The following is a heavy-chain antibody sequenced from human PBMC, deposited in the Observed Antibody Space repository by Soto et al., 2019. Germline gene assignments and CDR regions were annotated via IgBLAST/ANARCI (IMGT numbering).Heavy chain of an antibody. J-gene: IGHJ4*02. CDR2: IIPIFGTA. CDR3: ALDVEMATMIDY. V-gene: IGHV1-69*13. Sequence: ASVKVSCKASGGTFSSYAISWVRQAPGQGLEWMGGIIPIFGTANYAQKFQGRVTITADESTSTAYMELSSLRSEDTAVYYCALDVEMATMIDYWGQGTLVTVSS. D-gene: IGHD5-12*01. CDR1: GGTFSSYA.